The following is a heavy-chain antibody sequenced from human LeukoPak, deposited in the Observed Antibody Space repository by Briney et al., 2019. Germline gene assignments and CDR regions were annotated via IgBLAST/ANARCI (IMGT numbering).Heavy chain of an antibody. J-gene: IGHJ3*02. D-gene: IGHD5-24*01. Sequence: PGGSLRLSCAASGFTFSSYSMNWVRQAPGKGLEWVSYISSSSSTIYYADSVKGRFTISRDNAKNSLYLQMNSLRAEDTAVYYCVGDGSIDAFDIWGQGTMVTVSS. CDR3: VGDGSIDAFDI. CDR2: ISSSSSTI. CDR1: GFTFSSYS. V-gene: IGHV3-48*04.